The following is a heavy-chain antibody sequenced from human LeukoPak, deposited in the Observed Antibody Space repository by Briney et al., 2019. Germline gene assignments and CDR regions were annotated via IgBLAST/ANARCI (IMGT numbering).Heavy chain of an antibody. CDR2: VKQDGSDK. CDR3: ARDLLDYYYDSSGYLDWFDP. CDR1: GFTFSSYW. V-gene: IGHV3-7*01. D-gene: IGHD3-22*01. Sequence: GGSLRLSCSASGFTFSSYWMSWVRQAPGKGLEWVANVKQDGSDKYYVDSVKGRFTISRDNAKNSLYLQMNSLRAEDTAVYYCARDLLDYYYDSSGYLDWFDPWGQGTLVTVSS. J-gene: IGHJ5*02.